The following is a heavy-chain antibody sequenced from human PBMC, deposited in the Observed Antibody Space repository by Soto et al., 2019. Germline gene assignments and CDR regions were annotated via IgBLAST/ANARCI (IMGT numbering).Heavy chain of an antibody. J-gene: IGHJ4*02. V-gene: IGHV3-53*01. Sequence: PGGSLRLSCASSWFTVSTNYMTWVRQAPGKGLEWVSVIYSGGSTHYADSVKGRFTISRDNSKNTLYLQMNSLRADDTAVYFCARVARAVAAPYYFDCWGQGTLVTVSS. CDR3: ARVARAVAAPYYFDC. CDR1: WFTVSTNY. CDR2: IYSGGST. D-gene: IGHD3-10*01.